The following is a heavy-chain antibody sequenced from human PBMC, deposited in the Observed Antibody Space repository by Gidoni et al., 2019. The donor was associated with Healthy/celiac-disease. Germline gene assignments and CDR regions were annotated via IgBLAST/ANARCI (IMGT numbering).Heavy chain of an antibody. J-gene: IGHJ4*02. CDR1: GATFSSDA. CDR3: ASYIVVVPAATGYFDY. Sequence: QVQLVQSGAEVKKPGSSVKVSCKASGATFSSDAISWVRQAPGQGLEWMGGIIPSVGTANAAQKFQGRVTITADESTSTAYMELSSLRSEDTAVYYCASYIVVVPAATGYFDYWGQGTLVTVSS. V-gene: IGHV1-69*01. D-gene: IGHD2-2*01. CDR2: IIPSVGTA.